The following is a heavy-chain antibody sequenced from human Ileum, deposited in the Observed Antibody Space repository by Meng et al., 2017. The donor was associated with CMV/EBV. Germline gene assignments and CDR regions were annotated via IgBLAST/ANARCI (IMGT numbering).Heavy chain of an antibody. J-gene: IGHJ3*02. D-gene: IGHD2-2*01. CDR2: INDDGGST. CDR3: ARDPDIAVSNDPDPFDI. Sequence: GESLKISCAASGFTFSSSWMHWVRQGPGKGLMWISRINDDGGSTSYADSVKGRFTISRDNAKNTLYLQMNSLRAEDTAVYYCARDPDIAVSNDPDPFDIWGQGTLVTVSS. V-gene: IGHV3-74*01. CDR1: GFTFSSSW.